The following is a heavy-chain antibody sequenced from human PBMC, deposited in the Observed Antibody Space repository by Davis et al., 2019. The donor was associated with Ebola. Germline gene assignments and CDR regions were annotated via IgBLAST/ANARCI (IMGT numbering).Heavy chain of an antibody. J-gene: IGHJ4*02. Sequence: PGGSLRLSCAASGFTFSSYAMHWVRQAPGKGLEWVAVISYDGSNKYYADSVKGRFTISRDNSKNTLYLQMNSLRAEDTAVYYCARDLSGAHDYDFWSGYYKDDYWGQGTLVTVSS. CDR3: ARDLSGAHDYDFWSGYYKDDY. D-gene: IGHD3-3*01. CDR1: GFTFSSYA. CDR2: ISYDGSNK. V-gene: IGHV3-30-3*01.